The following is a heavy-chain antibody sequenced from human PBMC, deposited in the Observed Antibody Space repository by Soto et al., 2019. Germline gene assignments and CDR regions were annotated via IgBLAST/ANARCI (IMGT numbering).Heavy chain of an antibody. D-gene: IGHD3-16*01. CDR3: VMVDNYVTPTPQDV. Sequence: QVQLVQSGDEVKKPGASVKVSCKASGYIFVNYGIAWVRQAPGQGLEWMGWISPYTGNTHSATKIQGRLTMTTDTSTSTAYMELWGLTSDDTAVYYCVMVDNYVTPTPQDVWGQGTTVTVSS. J-gene: IGHJ6*02. CDR1: GYIFVNYG. CDR2: ISPYTGNT. V-gene: IGHV1-18*01.